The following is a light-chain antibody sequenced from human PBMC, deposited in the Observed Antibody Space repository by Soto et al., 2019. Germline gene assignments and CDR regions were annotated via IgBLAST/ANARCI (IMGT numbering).Light chain of an antibody. V-gene: IGLV2-23*01. J-gene: IGLJ2*01. Sequence: QSALTQPASVSGSHGPSITISCTGTSSDVGSYNLVSWYQQHPGKAPKLMIYEGSKRPSGVSNRFSGSKSGNTASLTISGLQAEDEADYYCCSYAGSSTVVFRGGTKLTVL. CDR1: SSDVGSYNL. CDR2: EGS. CDR3: CSYAGSSTVV.